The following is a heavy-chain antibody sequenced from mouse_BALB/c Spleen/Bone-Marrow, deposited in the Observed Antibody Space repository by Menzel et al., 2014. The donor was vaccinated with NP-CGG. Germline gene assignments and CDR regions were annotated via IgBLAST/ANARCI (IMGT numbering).Heavy chain of an antibody. D-gene: IGHD3-1*01. CDR3: ARFSQLGLLAY. CDR1: GYNFTSYW. Sequence: QVQLQQPGAELVKTGTSVKLSCKASGYNFTSYWINWVKLRPGQGLEWIGDIYPGSGSTNYNEKFKSKATLTVDTSSSTAYMQLSSLASEDSALYYCARFSQLGLLAYWGQGTLVTVSA. V-gene: IGHV1-55*01. CDR2: IYPGSGST. J-gene: IGHJ3*01.